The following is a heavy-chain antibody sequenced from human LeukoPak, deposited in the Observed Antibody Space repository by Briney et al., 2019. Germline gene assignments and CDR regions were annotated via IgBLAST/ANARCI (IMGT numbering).Heavy chain of an antibody. J-gene: IGHJ4*02. V-gene: IGHV4-30-2*01. Sequence: PSQTLSLTCAVSGGSISSGGYSWSWIRQPPGKGLEWIGYIYHSGSTYYNPSLKSRVTISVDRSKNQSSLKLSSVTAADTAVYYCARGYGDYLDYWGQGTLVTVSS. CDR3: ARGYGDYLDY. CDR2: IYHSGST. D-gene: IGHD4-17*01. CDR1: GGSISSGGYS.